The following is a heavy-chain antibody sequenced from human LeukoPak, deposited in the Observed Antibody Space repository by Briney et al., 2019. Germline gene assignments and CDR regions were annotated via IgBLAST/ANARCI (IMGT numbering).Heavy chain of an antibody. Sequence: GGSLRLSCAASRFTFSNAWMRWVRQAPGKGLEWVGRIKSKTDSGTTDYAAPVKGRFTISRDDSKNTLYLQMNSLKTEDTAVYYCTTGGTVSFDYWGQGTLVTVSS. CDR3: TTGGTVSFDY. V-gene: IGHV3-15*01. CDR1: RFTFSNAW. CDR2: IKSKTDSGTT. J-gene: IGHJ4*02. D-gene: IGHD4-17*01.